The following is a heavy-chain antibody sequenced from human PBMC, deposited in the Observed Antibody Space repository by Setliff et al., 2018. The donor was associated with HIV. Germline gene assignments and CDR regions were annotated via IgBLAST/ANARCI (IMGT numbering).Heavy chain of an antibody. Sequence: SETLPLTCTLSGGSICNYYWRWIRQPPGQGLEWIGYISPIGSPDFPSGNTVYNPSSTSRLTLSLDTSQNQFSLKLTSVTAADSALYYCTGDYNSGSNRFDFCGQGTPVTVSS. J-gene: IGHJ4*02. CDR2: ISPIGSPDFPSGNT. CDR3: TGDYNSGSNRFDF. D-gene: IGHD3-10*01. CDR1: GGSICNYY. V-gene: IGHV4-4*08.